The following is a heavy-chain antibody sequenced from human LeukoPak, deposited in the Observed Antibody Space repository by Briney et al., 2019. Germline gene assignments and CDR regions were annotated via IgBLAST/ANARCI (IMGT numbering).Heavy chain of an antibody. CDR2: ISYDGSTK. D-gene: IGHD2-15*01. CDR1: GFTFSNYA. CDR3: MVVAASASGIDY. J-gene: IGHJ4*02. Sequence: SLSLSCAASGFTFSNYAMHWIRQAPGKGLEWMAVISYDGSTKYYAYFVNGRFTISRATTKNTLYLQMNSISAEATAVYYGMVVAASASGIDYWGQGTLVTVSS. V-gene: IGHV3-30*03.